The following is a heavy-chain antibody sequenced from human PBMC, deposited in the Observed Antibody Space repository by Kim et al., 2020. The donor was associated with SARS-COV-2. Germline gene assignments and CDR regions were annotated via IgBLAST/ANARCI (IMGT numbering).Heavy chain of an antibody. Sequence: GESLKISCKGSGYSFTSYWISWVRQMPGKGLEWMGRIDPSDSYTNYSPSFQGHVTISADKSISTAYLQWSSLKASDTAMYYCARHLPPGLVPNHDFDYWGQGTLVTVSS. CDR1: GYSFTSYW. D-gene: IGHD6-19*01. CDR3: ARHLPPGLVPNHDFDY. CDR2: IDPSDSYT. J-gene: IGHJ4*02. V-gene: IGHV5-10-1*01.